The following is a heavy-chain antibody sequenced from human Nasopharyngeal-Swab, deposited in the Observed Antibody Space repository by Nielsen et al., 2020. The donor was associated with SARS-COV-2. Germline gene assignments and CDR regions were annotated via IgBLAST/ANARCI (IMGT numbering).Heavy chain of an antibody. Sequence: GESLKISCAASGFTFSNFWMSWVRQAPGKGLEWVANIKQDGSEKYYVDSVKGRFTISRDNAKNSLYLQMNSLTTEDTALYYCATLVATDGYSDYWGQGTLVIVSS. CDR1: GFTFSNFW. V-gene: IGHV3-7*03. D-gene: IGHD5-12*01. CDR2: IKQDGSEK. J-gene: IGHJ4*02. CDR3: ATLVATDGYSDY.